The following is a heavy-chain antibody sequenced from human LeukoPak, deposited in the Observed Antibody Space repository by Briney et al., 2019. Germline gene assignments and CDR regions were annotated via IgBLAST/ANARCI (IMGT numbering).Heavy chain of an antibody. CDR2: ISAYNGNT. V-gene: IGHV1-18*01. CDR1: GYTFTSYG. CDR3: ARVRVNSYYDSSGYLDY. J-gene: IGHJ4*02. D-gene: IGHD3-22*01. Sequence: GASVKVSCKASGYTFTSYGIGWVRQAPGQGLEWMGWISAYNGNTNYAQKLQGRVTMTTGTSTSTAYMELRSLRSDDTAVYYCARVRVNSYYDSSGYLDYWGQGTLVTVSS.